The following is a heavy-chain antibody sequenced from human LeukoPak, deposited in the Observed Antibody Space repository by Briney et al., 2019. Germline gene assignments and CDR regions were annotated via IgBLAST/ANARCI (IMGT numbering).Heavy chain of an antibody. Sequence: PGGSLRLSCAASGFTFSSYSMNWVRQAPGKGLEWVSSISSSSSYIYYADSVKGRFTISRDNAKNSLYLQMNSLRAEDTAVYYCARSPYYDFWSGYLLDYWGQGTLVTVSS. CDR1: GFTFSSYS. V-gene: IGHV3-21*01. D-gene: IGHD3-3*01. CDR2: ISSSSSYI. CDR3: ARSPYYDFWSGYLLDY. J-gene: IGHJ4*02.